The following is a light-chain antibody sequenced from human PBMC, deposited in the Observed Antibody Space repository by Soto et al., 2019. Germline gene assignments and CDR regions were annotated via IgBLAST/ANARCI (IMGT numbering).Light chain of an antibody. CDR3: QQYTIYPLT. CDR1: QAINTW. V-gene: IGKV1-5*01. Sequence: DIQMTQSPSTLSASVGDRVTFTCRASQAINTWLAWYQQKPGEAPKLLIYAASTLDSGVPSRFSGSGFGTEFTLTISRLQPDDFATYYCQQYTIYPLTFGGGTRVEIK. J-gene: IGKJ4*01. CDR2: AAS.